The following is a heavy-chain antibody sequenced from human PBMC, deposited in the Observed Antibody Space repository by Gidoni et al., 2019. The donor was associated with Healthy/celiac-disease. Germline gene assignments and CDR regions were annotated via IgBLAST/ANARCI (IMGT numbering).Heavy chain of an antibody. CDR3: ARDHSLLWFGTTYNTYGMDV. J-gene: IGHJ6*02. CDR2: IYSGGST. CDR1: GFTVSSNY. D-gene: IGHD3-10*01. Sequence: GGSLRLSCAASGFTVSSNYMSWVRQAPGKGLEWVSVIYSGGSTYYADSVKGRFTISRDNSKNTLYLQMNSLRAEDTAVYYCARDHSLLWFGTTYNTYGMDVWGQGTTVTVSS. V-gene: IGHV3-53*01.